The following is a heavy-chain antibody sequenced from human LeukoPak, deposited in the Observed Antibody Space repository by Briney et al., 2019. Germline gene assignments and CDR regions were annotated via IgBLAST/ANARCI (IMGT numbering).Heavy chain of an antibody. CDR1: GFTFSSYG. D-gene: IGHD4-23*01. Sequence: GGSLRLSCAASGFTFSSYGMHWVRQAPGKGLEWVAFIRYDGSNKYYADSVKGRFTISRDNSKNTLYLQMNSLRAEDTAVYYCAREMTTVVTPDAFDIWGQGTMVTVSS. CDR3: AREMTTVVTPDAFDI. V-gene: IGHV3-30*02. J-gene: IGHJ3*02. CDR2: IRYDGSNK.